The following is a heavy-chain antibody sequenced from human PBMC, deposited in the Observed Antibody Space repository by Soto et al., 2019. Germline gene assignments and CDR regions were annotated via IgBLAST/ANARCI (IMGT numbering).Heavy chain of an antibody. Sequence: PSETLSLTCTVSGGSISSSSYYWGWIRQPPGKGLEWIGSIYYSGSTYYNPSLKSRVTISVDTSKNQFSLKLSSVTAADTAVYYCARLTRGYSGYEMAFDIWGQGTMVTVSS. D-gene: IGHD5-12*01. CDR3: ARLTRGYSGYEMAFDI. V-gene: IGHV4-39*07. CDR2: IYYSGST. CDR1: GGSISSSSYY. J-gene: IGHJ3*02.